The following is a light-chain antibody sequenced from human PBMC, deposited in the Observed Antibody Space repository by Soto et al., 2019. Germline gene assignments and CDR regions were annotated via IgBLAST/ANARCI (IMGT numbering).Light chain of an antibody. CDR3: QQYGSSPLLT. V-gene: IGKV3-20*01. CDR1: QSVSSSY. Sequence: EIVLTQSPGTLSLSPGERATLSCRASQSVSSSYLAWYQQKPGQAPRLLIYGASSRATGIRDRFSGSASGTDFSLTISRLEPEDFAVYYCQQYGSSPLLTFGGGTKVEIK. J-gene: IGKJ4*01. CDR2: GAS.